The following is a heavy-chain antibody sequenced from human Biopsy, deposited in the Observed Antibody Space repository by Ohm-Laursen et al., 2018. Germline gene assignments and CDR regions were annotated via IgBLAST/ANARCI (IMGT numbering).Heavy chain of an antibody. Sequence: PSDTLSLTCTVSGYSISSDYRLGWIRQAPGKTLEWLGNIFKDGNTHYNPSLRSRLIISIDTSKNQFSLMMTSVSGADTAVYFCARVGSGWAPFDKWGPGTLVTVSS. V-gene: IGHV4-38-2*02. CDR2: IFKDGNT. CDR3: ARVGSGWAPFDK. CDR1: GYSISSDYR. D-gene: IGHD6-19*01. J-gene: IGHJ4*02.